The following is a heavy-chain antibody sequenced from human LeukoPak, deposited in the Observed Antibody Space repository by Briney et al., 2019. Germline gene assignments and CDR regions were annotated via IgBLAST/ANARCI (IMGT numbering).Heavy chain of an antibody. CDR3: ARVSGSYWRYYYYMDV. J-gene: IGHJ6*03. CDR2: IIPIFGTA. Sequence: AASVKVSCKASGGTFSSYAISWVRQAPGQGLEWMGGIIPIFGTANYAQKFQGRVTITADESTSTAYMELSSLRSEDTAVYYCARVSGSYWRYYYYMDVWGKGTTVTISS. CDR1: GGTFSSYA. V-gene: IGHV1-69*13. D-gene: IGHD1-26*01.